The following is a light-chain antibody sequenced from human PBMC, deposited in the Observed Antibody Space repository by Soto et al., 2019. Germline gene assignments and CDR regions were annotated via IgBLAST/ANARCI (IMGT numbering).Light chain of an antibody. V-gene: IGKV1-5*03. CDR1: QTISSW. CDR3: QHYNSYSEA. J-gene: IGKJ1*01. Sequence: DIQMTQSPSTLSGSVGDRVTITCRASQTISSWLAWYQQKTGEAPKLLIYKASTLKSGVPSRFSGSGSGTEFTLTISSLQPDDFATYYCQHYNSYSEAFGQGTKVDI. CDR2: KAS.